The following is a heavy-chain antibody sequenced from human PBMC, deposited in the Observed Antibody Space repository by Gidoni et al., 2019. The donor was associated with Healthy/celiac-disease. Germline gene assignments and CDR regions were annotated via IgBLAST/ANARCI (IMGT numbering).Heavy chain of an antibody. D-gene: IGHD6-19*01. CDR2: ISYDGSNK. J-gene: IGHJ4*02. CDR3: AKGEASGWYSVVDY. Sequence: QVQLVESGGGVVQPGRALRLSWAASGFTFSSYGMHWVRQAPGKGLEWVAVISYDGSNKYYADSVKGRFTISRDNSKNTLYLQMNSLRAEDTAVYYCAKGEASGWYSVVDYWGQGTLVTVSS. V-gene: IGHV3-30*18. CDR1: GFTFSSYG.